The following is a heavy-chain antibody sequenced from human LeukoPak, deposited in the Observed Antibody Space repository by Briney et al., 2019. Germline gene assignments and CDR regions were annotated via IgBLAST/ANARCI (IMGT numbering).Heavy chain of an antibody. J-gene: IGHJ4*02. D-gene: IGHD5-12*01. V-gene: IGHV4-4*07. CDR3: AVGYGGYGWNFDY. Sequence: SETLSLTCTVSGGSISSYYRSWIRQPAGKGLDWIGRIYTSGSTNYNPSLKSRVTMSVDTSKNQFSLKLSSVTAADTAVYYCAVGYGGYGWNFDYWGQGTLVTVSS. CDR1: GGSISSYY. CDR2: IYTSGST.